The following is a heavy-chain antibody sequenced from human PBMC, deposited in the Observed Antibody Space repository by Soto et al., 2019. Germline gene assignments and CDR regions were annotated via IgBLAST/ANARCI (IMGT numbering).Heavy chain of an antibody. CDR3: ARGFAVTSTHSWFDP. D-gene: IGHD2-21*02. CDR1: GGSVSSGSYY. Sequence: QVQLQESGPGLVKPSETLSLTCTVSGGSVSSGSYYWSWVRQPPEKGLEWIGYIYYTGSTNYNPSLKSRVTISVETSKNQFALKLNSVTAADTAVYYCARGFAVTSTHSWFDPWGQGTLVTVSS. J-gene: IGHJ5*02. CDR2: IYYTGST. V-gene: IGHV4-61*01.